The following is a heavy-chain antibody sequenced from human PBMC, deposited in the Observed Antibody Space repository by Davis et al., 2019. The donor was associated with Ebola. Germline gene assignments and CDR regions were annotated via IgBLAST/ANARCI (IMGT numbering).Heavy chain of an antibody. CDR3: ARGGGFLTYLH. CDR1: GGSISSSSYY. V-gene: IGHV4-39*07. D-gene: IGHD2/OR15-2a*01. CDR2: IYYSGST. J-gene: IGHJ4*02. Sequence: MPSETLSLTCTVSGGSISSSSYYWGWIRQPPGKGLEWIGTIYYSGSTYYNPSLKSRVTISVDTSKNQFSLKLSSVTAADTAVYYCARGGGFLTYLHWGQGTLVTVSS.